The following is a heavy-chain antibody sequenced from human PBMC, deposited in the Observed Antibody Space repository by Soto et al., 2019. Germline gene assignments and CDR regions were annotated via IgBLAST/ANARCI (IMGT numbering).Heavy chain of an antibody. CDR1: GGSISSSHSY. CDR2: IFYAGNT. D-gene: IGHD6-13*01. CDR3: ARQAAAPGIDLWFDP. J-gene: IGHJ5*02. V-gene: IGHV4-39*01. Sequence: LSLTCNVSGGSISSSHSYWAWFRQPPGKELEWIANIFYAGNTYYNPSLKSRVTVSVDTSKNQFSLKLDSVTAADTAVYYCARQAAAPGIDLWFDPWGQGTLVTVSS.